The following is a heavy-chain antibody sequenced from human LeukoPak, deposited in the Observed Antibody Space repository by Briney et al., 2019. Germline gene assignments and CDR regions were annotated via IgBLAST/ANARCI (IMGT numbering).Heavy chain of an antibody. D-gene: IGHD5-24*01. V-gene: IGHV4-39*01. J-gene: IGHJ4*02. CDR3: ARHGPEMSTSLLDY. CDR2: IYYSGST. Sequence: PSETLSLTCTVSGGSISSSSYYWGWIRQPPGKGLEWIGSIYYSGSTYYNPSLKSRVTISVDTSKNQFSLKLSSVTAADTALYYCARHGPEMSTSLLDYWGQGTLVTVSS. CDR1: GGSISSSSYY.